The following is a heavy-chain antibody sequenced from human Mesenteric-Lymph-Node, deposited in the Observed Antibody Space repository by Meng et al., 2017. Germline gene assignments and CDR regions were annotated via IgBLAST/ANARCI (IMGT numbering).Heavy chain of an antibody. J-gene: IGHJ4*02. CDR2: INGDGSST. V-gene: IGHV3-74*01. CDR3: VRGIAVAGTTPLNY. CDR1: GFTFSNYW. D-gene: IGHD6-19*01. Sequence: ETLSLTCAASGFTFSNYWMHWVRQAPGKGLVWVSRINGDGSSTNYADSVKGRFTISRDNAKNTLYLQMNSLRAEDTAVYYCVRGIAVAGTTPLNYWGQGTLVTVSS.